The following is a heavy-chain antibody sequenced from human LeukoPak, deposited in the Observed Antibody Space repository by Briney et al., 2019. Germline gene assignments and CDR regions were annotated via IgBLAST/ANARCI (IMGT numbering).Heavy chain of an antibody. D-gene: IGHD3-9*01. Sequence: GGSLRLSCAASGFTFSSYGMHWVRQAPGKGLEWVAFIRYDGSNKYYADSVKGRITISRDNARNSLYLQGDSLTAADTAVYYCTRGVPATISGWYFDLWGRGTLVTVSS. V-gene: IGHV3-30*02. CDR3: TRGVPATISGWYFDL. J-gene: IGHJ2*01. CDR2: IRYDGSNK. CDR1: GFTFSSYG.